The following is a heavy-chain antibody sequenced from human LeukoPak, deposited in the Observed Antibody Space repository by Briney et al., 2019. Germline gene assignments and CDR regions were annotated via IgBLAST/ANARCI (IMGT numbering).Heavy chain of an antibody. Sequence: GGSLRLSCAASGFTFSSYGMHWVRQAPGKGLEWVAFIRYDGSNKYYADSVKGRFTISRDNSKNTLYLQMNSLRAEDTAVYYCARYTAMVSDYWGQGTLVTVSS. CDR2: IRYDGSNK. D-gene: IGHD5-18*01. J-gene: IGHJ4*02. CDR3: ARYTAMVSDY. CDR1: GFTFSSYG. V-gene: IGHV3-30*02.